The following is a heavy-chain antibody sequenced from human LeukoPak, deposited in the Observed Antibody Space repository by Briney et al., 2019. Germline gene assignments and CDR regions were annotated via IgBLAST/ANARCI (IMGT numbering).Heavy chain of an antibody. J-gene: IGHJ4*02. Sequence: GGSLRLSCAASGFTFSSYEMNWVRQAPGKGLEWVSYINSSGSTIYYADSVKGRFTISRDNAKNSLYLQMNSLRAEDTAVYYCARDDDYGDCLDYWGQGTLVTVSS. CDR3: ARDDDYGDCLDY. CDR2: INSSGSTI. CDR1: GFTFSSYE. D-gene: IGHD4-17*01. V-gene: IGHV3-48*03.